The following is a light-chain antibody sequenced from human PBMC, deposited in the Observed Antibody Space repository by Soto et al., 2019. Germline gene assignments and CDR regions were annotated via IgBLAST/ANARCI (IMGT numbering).Light chain of an antibody. CDR1: SSNIGSNY. J-gene: IGLJ2*01. CDR2: RNS. V-gene: IGLV1-47*01. CDR3: ASWDDNLGGVV. Sequence: QSVLTQPPSASETPGQRVTLSCSGSSSNIGSNYVYWYQQVPGTAPKLLVYRNSQRPSGVPGRFSGSRSGTSASLAISGLRSDDEADYYCASWDDNLGGVVFGGGTKVTVL.